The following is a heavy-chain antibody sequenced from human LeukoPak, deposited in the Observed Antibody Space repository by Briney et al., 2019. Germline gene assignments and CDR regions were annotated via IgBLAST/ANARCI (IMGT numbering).Heavy chain of an antibody. D-gene: IGHD4-23*01. CDR1: EFTFSIYA. CDR2: ITATTSST. J-gene: IGHJ3*01. Sequence: SGGSLRLSCTASEFTFSIYAMHWVRQAPGKGLEWVSTITATTSSTSYADSVKGRFTFSRDNSKRTLYLQMNSLRAEDTAMYYCARDPNGDYVGAFDFWGQGTLVTVSS. CDR3: ARDPNGDYVGAFDF. V-gene: IGHV3-23*01.